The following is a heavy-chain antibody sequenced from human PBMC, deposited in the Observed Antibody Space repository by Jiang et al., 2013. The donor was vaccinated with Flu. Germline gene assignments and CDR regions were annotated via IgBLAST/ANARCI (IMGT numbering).Heavy chain of an antibody. CDR1: GYNFINYA. D-gene: IGHD3-22*01. CDR3: ASYYFDSTGYYGFDY. J-gene: IGHJ4*02. CDR2: INTGNGDT. V-gene: IGHV1-3*04. Sequence: GAEVKKPGASVKVSCKASGYNFINYAMHWVRQAPGQSLEWMGWINTGNGDTNYSEKFQGRVTITRDTSASTAYMELSSLRSEDTAVFYCASYYFDSTGYYGFDYWGQGTLVTVSS.